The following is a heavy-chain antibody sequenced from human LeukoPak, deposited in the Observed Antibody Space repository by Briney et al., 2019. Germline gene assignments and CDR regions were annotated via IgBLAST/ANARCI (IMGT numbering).Heavy chain of an antibody. Sequence: PSETLSLTCTVSGGSISGYYWVWIRQPPGRGLEWIGYIYYSGSTNYNPSLKSRVTISVDTSKNQFSLKLSSVTAADTAVYYCARDGGPYGSGSYYPYWYFDLWGRGTLVTVSS. D-gene: IGHD3-10*01. CDR2: IYYSGST. V-gene: IGHV4-59*01. CDR1: GGSISGYY. J-gene: IGHJ2*01. CDR3: ARDGGPYGSGSYYPYWYFDL.